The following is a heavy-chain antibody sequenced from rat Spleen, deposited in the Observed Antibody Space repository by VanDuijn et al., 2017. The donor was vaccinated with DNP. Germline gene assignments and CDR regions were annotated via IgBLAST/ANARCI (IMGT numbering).Heavy chain of an antibody. CDR3: AKGPNYGGWNDYFDY. V-gene: IGHV5-29*01. Sequence: EVLLVESDGGLVQPGRSLKLSCAASGFTFSNYYMAWVRQAPTKGLDWVATISYDGSNTFYRDSVKGRFTISRDNAKSTLYLQMDSLRSEDAAIYYCAKGPNYGGWNDYFDYWGQGVMVTVSS. D-gene: IGHD1-11*01. CDR2: ISYDGSNT. J-gene: IGHJ2*01. CDR1: GFTFSNYY.